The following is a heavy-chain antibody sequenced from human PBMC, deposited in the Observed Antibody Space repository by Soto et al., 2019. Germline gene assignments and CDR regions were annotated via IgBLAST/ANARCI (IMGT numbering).Heavy chain of an antibody. J-gene: IGHJ4*01. V-gene: IGHV4-39*01. D-gene: IGHD3-22*01. Sequence: PSETLSLTCTVSGGSISSSSYYWGWIRQPPGKGLEWIGSIYYSGSTYYNPSLKSRVTISVDPSKNQFSLKLSSVTAADTAVYYCATSYYDSSGYYSYSDYWGHGPLVTVSS. CDR2: IYYSGST. CDR3: ATSYYDSSGYYSYSDY. CDR1: GGSISSSSYY.